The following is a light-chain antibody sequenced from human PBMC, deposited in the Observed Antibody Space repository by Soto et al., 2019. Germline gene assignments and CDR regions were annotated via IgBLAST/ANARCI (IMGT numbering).Light chain of an antibody. CDR3: GTWDSSLSAYV. CDR1: SSNIGNNY. V-gene: IGLV1-51*01. Sequence: QPVLTQPPSVSAAPGQKVTISCSGSSSNIGNNYVSWYQQLPGTAPKLLIYDNNKRPSGIPDRFSGSKSGTSATLGITGLQTGDEADYYCGTWDSSLSAYVFGTGTNSPS. J-gene: IGLJ1*01. CDR2: DNN.